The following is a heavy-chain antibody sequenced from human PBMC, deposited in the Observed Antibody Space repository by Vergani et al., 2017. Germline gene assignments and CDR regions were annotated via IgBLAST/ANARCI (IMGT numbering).Heavy chain of an antibody. Sequence: QVQLVQSGAEVKKPGSSVKVSCKASGGTFSSYAISWVRQAPGQGLEWMGGIIPIFGTANYAQKFQGRVTMTRNTSLSTAYRELSSLRSEDTAVYYCAGGYGSGSCLDYWGQGTLVTVSS. CDR1: GGTFSSYA. J-gene: IGHJ4*02. D-gene: IGHD3-10*01. CDR3: AGGYGSGSCLDY. CDR2: IIPIFGTA. V-gene: IGHV1-69*06.